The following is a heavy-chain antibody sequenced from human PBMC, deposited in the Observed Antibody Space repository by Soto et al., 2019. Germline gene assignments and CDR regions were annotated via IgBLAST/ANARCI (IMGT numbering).Heavy chain of an antibody. CDR1: GYTFTSYY. Sequence: QVQLVQSGAEVKKPGASVKVSCKASGYTFTSYYMHWVRQSPGQGLEWMGIINPSGGTTTYAQNFQGRVTMTRDTSTSTFYMQLSSLRSEYTALYYCASGGFGATVTSWGQGTLVTVSS. V-gene: IGHV1-46*01. CDR2: INPSGGTT. CDR3: ASGGFGATVTS. J-gene: IGHJ4*02. D-gene: IGHD4-17*01.